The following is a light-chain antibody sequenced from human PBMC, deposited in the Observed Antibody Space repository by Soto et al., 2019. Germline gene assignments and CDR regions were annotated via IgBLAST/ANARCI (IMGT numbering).Light chain of an antibody. CDR1: SSDVGGYKY. CDR3: SSYTSSNTDV. Sequence: QSALTQPASVSGSPGQSITISCTGTSSDVGGYKYDSWYQQHPGKAPKLMIYEVGNRPSGVSQRFSGSKSGNTASLTICGLQAEDEDDYYGSSYTSSNTDVFGSGTKLTVL. CDR2: EVG. V-gene: IGLV2-14*01. J-gene: IGLJ1*01.